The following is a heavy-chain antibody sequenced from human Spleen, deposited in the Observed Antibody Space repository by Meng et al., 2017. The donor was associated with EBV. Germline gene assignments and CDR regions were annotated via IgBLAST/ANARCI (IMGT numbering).Heavy chain of an antibody. Sequence: QVQLVQSGVEVNKPWASVQVSCQTSGYTFTTYGISWVRQAPGHGLEWMGWITVYNGNTNYAPRLQGRVTMTTDLSTSTAYMELRSLRSDDTAVYYCARDSSGYNANDKVSDYWGQGTLVTVSS. D-gene: IGHD5-12*01. CDR3: ARDSSGYNANDKVSDY. CDR1: GYTFTTYG. V-gene: IGHV1-18*01. CDR2: ITVYNGNT. J-gene: IGHJ4*02.